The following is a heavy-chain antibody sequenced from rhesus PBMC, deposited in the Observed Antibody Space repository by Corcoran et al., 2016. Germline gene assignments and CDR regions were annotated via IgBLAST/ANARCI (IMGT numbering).Heavy chain of an antibody. CDR3: VGWMNTVTH. CDR2: INPSNGNA. V-gene: IGHV1-200*01. CDR1: GYPFTSYS. D-gene: IGHD4-23*01. Sequence: QVQLVQSGAEVKNPGASVKVSCKASGYPFTSYSINWVRQAPGHGLEWMGWINPSNGNAAYAQKFQGRVTMTRDTSTSTAYMELSSLRSEDTAVYYCVGWMNTVTHWGQGVLVTVSS. J-gene: IGHJ4*01.